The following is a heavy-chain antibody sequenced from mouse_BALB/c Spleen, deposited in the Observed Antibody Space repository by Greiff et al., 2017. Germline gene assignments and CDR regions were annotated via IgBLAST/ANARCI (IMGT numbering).Heavy chain of an antibody. CDR1: GFTFSSYG. CDR3: ARHLLFDYAMDY. J-gene: IGHJ4*01. D-gene: IGHD2-1*01. Sequence: LKQSGGDLVKPGGSLKLSCAASGFTFSSYGMSWVRQTPDKRLEWVATISSGGSYTYYPDSVKGRFTISRDNAKNTLYLQMSSLKSEDTAMYYCARHLLFDYAMDYWGQGTSVTVSS. CDR2: ISSGGSYT. V-gene: IGHV5-6*01.